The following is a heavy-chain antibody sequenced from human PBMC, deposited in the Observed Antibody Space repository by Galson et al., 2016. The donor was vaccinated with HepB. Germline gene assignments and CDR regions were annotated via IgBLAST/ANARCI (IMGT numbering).Heavy chain of an antibody. CDR3: ARAWRQWLVP. Sequence: TLSLTCSFFGECFSGSSWTWDRQSPGVGLEWIGEMSHSGSAHSNPSLKSRVTLSIDTSKNHFFLNLTSLTAADTGVYYCARAWRQWLVPWGQGALVTVSS. V-gene: IGHV4-34*01. J-gene: IGHJ4*02. CDR1: GECFSGSS. D-gene: IGHD6-19*01. CDR2: MSHSGSA.